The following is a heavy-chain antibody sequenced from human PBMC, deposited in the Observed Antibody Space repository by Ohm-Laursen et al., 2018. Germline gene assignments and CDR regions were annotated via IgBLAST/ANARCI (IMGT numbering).Heavy chain of an antibody. CDR1: GYTFSGDY. CDR3: VGENISGSYRGDY. D-gene: IGHD1-26*01. Sequence: EASVKVSCKASGYTFSGDYMHWVRQAPGQGPEWMGWINPKSGGTNYAQKFQGRVTMTRDTSIGTAYMELSGLTSDDTAVYYCVGENISGSYRGDYWGQGTLVTVSS. J-gene: IGHJ4*02. V-gene: IGHV1-2*02. CDR2: INPKSGGT.